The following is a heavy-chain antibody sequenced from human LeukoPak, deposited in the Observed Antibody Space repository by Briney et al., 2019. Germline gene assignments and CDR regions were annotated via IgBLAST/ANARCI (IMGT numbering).Heavy chain of an antibody. J-gene: IGHJ4*02. D-gene: IGHD6-19*01. CDR1: GGSTNTGGYF. CDR3: AGERGEEYSSGWYKRNYFDN. V-gene: IGHV4-30-2*01. Sequence: PSETLSLTCTVSGGSTNTGGYFWSWIRQPPGKGLEWIGYVFRTGRTSYNPSLDSRVTISLDRSRNQFSLKLTSVTGADTAVYYCAGERGEEYSSGWYKRNYFDNWGQGIRVTVSS. CDR2: VFRTGRT.